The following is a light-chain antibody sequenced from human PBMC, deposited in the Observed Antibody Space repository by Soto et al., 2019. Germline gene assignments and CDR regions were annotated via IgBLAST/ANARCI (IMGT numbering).Light chain of an antibody. CDR1: SSDVGYYDY. CDR2: AVS. Sequence: QSALTQPASVSGSPGQSITISCTGTSSDVGYYDYVSWYQQHPGRAPKLMIYAVSNRPSGVSNRFSASKSGNTASLTISGLQAEEEAHYYCSSYSTSSTPYVFGTGTKVTVL. CDR3: SSYSTSSTPYV. V-gene: IGLV2-14*01. J-gene: IGLJ1*01.